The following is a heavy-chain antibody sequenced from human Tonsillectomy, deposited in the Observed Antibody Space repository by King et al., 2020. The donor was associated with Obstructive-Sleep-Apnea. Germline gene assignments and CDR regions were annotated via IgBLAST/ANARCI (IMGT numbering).Heavy chain of an antibody. CDR3: ARAGNRWELPYFDY. CDR1: GYTFTSYG. CDR2: ISAYNGNT. Sequence: VQLVESGAEVEKPGASVKVSCKASGYTFTSYGISWVRQAPGQGLDWMGGISAYNGNTNYAQKLQGRVTMTTDTSTSTAYMELRSLRSDDTAVYYCARAGNRWELPYFDYWGQGTLVTVSS. D-gene: IGHD1-26*01. V-gene: IGHV1-18*01. J-gene: IGHJ4*02.